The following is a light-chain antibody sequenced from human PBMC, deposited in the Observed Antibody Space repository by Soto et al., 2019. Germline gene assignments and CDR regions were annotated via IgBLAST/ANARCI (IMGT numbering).Light chain of an antibody. CDR1: SSDVGDYNY. CDR3: SSYTISSTSYV. CDR2: EVR. J-gene: IGLJ1*01. Sequence: QSALTQPASVSGSPGQSITISCTGTSSDVGDYNYVSWYQQHPDKAPRLMIYEVRNRPSGVSDRFSGSKSGNTASLTISGLQAEDEADYYCSSYTISSTSYVFGPGTKVTVL. V-gene: IGLV2-14*01.